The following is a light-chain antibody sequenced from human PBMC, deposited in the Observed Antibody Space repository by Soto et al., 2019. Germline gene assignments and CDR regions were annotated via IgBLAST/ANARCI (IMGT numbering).Light chain of an antibody. J-gene: IGKJ5*01. Sequence: DIQMTQSPSTLSASVGDRVTITCRASQSISSYLNWYQQKPGKAPKLLIYAASSLQSGVPSRFSGSGSGTDFTLTISSLQPEDFATYYCQQYDGLPTFGQGTRLEI. CDR1: QSISSY. CDR2: AAS. V-gene: IGKV1-39*01. CDR3: QQYDGLPT.